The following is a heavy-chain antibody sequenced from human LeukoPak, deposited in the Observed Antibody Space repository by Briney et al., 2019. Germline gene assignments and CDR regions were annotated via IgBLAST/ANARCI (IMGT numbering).Heavy chain of an antibody. D-gene: IGHD4-23*01. V-gene: IGHV3-30*07. CDR1: GFPFSAYA. CDR2: ISKDVINK. J-gene: IGHJ4*02. Sequence: GGSLRLSCAASGFPFSAYAMYWVRQAPGKGLEWVAVISKDVINKYYADSVKGRFTISRDNSKSTLSLQMNSLRAEDTAVYYCAKDSGGTVVTPVPRYYFDYWGQGTLVTVSS. CDR3: AKDSGGTVVTPVPRYYFDY.